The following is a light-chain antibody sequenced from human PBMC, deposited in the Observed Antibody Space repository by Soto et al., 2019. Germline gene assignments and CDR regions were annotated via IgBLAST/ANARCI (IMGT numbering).Light chain of an antibody. CDR2: SNT. Sequence: QAVVTQPPSASGTPGQRVTISCSGSSSNIGSHTVNWYQQLPGTAPRLLIYSNTQRPSGVPDRFSGSKSGTSASLAISGLQSEYEADYYCAAWDDSLYGVVFGGGTKLTVL. V-gene: IGLV1-44*01. CDR1: SSNIGSHT. CDR3: AAWDDSLYGVV. J-gene: IGLJ2*01.